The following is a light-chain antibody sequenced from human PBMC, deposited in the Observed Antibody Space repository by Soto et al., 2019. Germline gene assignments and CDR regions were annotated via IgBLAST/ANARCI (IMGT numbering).Light chain of an antibody. CDR3: SSYTSSSTL. CDR1: SCDVGGYNY. J-gene: IGLJ1*01. CDR2: DVS. V-gene: IGLV2-14*01. Sequence: ALTQPASVSGSPGQSITISCTGTSCDVGGYNYVSWYQQHPGKAPKLMIYDVSNRPSGVSNRFSGSKSGNTASLTISGLQAEDEADYYCSSYTSSSTLFGTGTKVTVL.